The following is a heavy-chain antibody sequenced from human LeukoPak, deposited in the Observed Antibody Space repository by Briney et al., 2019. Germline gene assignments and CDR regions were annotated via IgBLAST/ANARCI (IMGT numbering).Heavy chain of an antibody. CDR1: VFTFSSYE. CDR2: ISSSGSTI. D-gene: IGHD7-27*01. V-gene: IGHV3-48*03. J-gene: IGHJ4*02. Sequence: GGSLRLSCAASVFTFSSYEMNWVRQAPGKGLEWVSYISSSGSTIYYADSVKGRFTISRDNAKNSLYLQMNSLRAEDTAVYYCARANWDAFDYWGQGTLVTVSS. CDR3: ARANWDAFDY.